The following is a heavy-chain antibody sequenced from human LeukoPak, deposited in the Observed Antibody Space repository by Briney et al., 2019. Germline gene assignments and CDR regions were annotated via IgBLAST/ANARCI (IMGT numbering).Heavy chain of an antibody. J-gene: IGHJ2*01. CDR2: IYPSGST. CDR3: AREDDAPRYFAL. D-gene: IGHD3-3*01. CDR1: GGSISSDDYY. Sequence: SETLSLTCTVSGGSISSDDYYWSWIRQPAGKGLEWIGRIYPSGSTNYNPSLKSRVTMSVDTSKNQFSLKLSSVTAADTAVYYCAREDDAPRYFALWGRGTLVTVSS. V-gene: IGHV4-61*02.